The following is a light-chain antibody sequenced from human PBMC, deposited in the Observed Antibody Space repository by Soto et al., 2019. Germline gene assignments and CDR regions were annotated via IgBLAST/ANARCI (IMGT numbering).Light chain of an antibody. Sequence: VMSQCRATLSVSPGQRGTLSCRASQSVSSNLAWYQQKPGQAPRLLIYDASNRATGIPARFSGSGSGTEFTLTIGGLQPDDFATYFCQQFNSYPLTFGQGTRLEIK. V-gene: IGKV3D-15*01. J-gene: IGKJ5*01. CDR3: QQFNSYPLT. CDR2: DAS. CDR1: QSVSSN.